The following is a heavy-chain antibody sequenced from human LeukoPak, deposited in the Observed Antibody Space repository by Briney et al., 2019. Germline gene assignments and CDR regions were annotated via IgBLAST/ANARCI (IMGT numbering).Heavy chain of an antibody. CDR1: GFTFSSYA. J-gene: IGHJ6*02. V-gene: IGHV3-23*01. CDR3: AKDRGSSWPGRYYYYGMDV. D-gene: IGHD6-13*01. Sequence: GGSLRLSCAASGFTFSSYAMSWVRQAPGKGLEWVSAISGSGGSTYYADSVKGRFTISRDNSKNTLYLQMNSLRAEDTAVYYCAKDRGSSWPGRYYYYGMDVWGQGTTVTVSS. CDR2: ISGSGGST.